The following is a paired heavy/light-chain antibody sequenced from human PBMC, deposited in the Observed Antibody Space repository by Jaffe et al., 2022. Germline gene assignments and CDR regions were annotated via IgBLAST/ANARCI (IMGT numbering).Heavy chain of an antibody. V-gene: IGHV7-4-1*02. CDR3: ARSVLRYFDWLPRYEDY. J-gene: IGHJ4*02. D-gene: IGHD3-9*01. CDR2: INTNTGNP. Sequence: QVQLVQSGSELKKPGASVKVSCKASGYTFTSYAMNWVRQAPGQGLEWMGWINTNTGNPTYAQGFTGRFVFSLDTSVSTAYLQISSLKAEDTAVYYCARSVLRYFDWLPRYEDYWGQGTLVTVSS. CDR1: GYTFTSYA.
Light chain of an antibody. CDR3: SSYTSSSTLEV. Sequence: QSALTQPASVSGSPGQSITISCTGTSSDVGGYNYVSWYQQHPGKAPKLMIYDVSNRPSGVSNRFSGSKSGNTASLTISGLQAEDEADYYCSSYTSSSTLEVFGGGTKLTVL. CDR1: SSDVGGYNY. CDR2: DVS. J-gene: IGLJ2*01. V-gene: IGLV2-14*03.